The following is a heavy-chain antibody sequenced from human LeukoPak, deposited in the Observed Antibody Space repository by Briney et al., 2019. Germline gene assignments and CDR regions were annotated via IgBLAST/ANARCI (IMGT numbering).Heavy chain of an antibody. Sequence: ASVKVSCKASGYTFTSYGISWVRQAPGQGLEWMGWISAYNGNTNYAQKLQGRVTMTTDTSTSTAYMELRSLRSDDTAVYYCARIYSGYDYSGDYSDYWGQGTLVTVSS. CDR2: ISAYNGNT. D-gene: IGHD5-12*01. J-gene: IGHJ4*02. CDR1: GYTFTSYG. CDR3: ARIYSGYDYSGDYSDY. V-gene: IGHV1-18*01.